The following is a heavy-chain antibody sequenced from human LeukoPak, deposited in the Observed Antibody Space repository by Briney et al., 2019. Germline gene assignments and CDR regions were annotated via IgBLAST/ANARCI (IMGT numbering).Heavy chain of an antibody. J-gene: IGHJ6*03. Sequence: ETLSLTCAVYGGSFSGYYCSWIRQPPGKGLEWIGEINHSGSNNYNPYLTSRVTISVDTSKNQFSLKLSSVTAADTAVYYCARVQDGYYYYYYMDVWGKGTTVTVSS. D-gene: IGHD2-15*01. V-gene: IGHV4-34*01. CDR2: INHSGSN. CDR3: ARVQDGYYYYYYMDV. CDR1: GGSFSGYY.